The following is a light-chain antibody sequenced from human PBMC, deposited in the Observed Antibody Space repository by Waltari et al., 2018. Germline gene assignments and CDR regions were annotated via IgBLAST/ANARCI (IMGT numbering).Light chain of an antibody. CDR2: DVS. CDR3: SSYTSSSTVV. V-gene: IGLV2-14*01. J-gene: IGLJ2*01. Sequence: QSALTQPASVSGSPGQSITISCTGTSSDGGGYNYVSWYQQHPGKAPKPMIYDVSKRPSGGANRFSGAKSGNTASLTISGLQAEDEADYYCSSYTSSSTVVFGGGTKLTVL. CDR1: SSDGGGYNY.